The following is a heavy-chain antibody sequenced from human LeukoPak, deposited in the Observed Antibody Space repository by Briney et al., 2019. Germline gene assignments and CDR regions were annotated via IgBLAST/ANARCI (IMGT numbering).Heavy chain of an antibody. V-gene: IGHV3-30*04. J-gene: IGHJ6*03. CDR2: ISYDGSNK. CDR1: GFTFSSYA. CDR3: ARVISPYDFWSGLANAMDV. D-gene: IGHD3-3*01. Sequence: GSLRLSCAASGFTFSSYAMHWVRQAPAKGLEWGAVISYDGSNKYYADSVKGRFTISRDNSKNTLYLQMNSLRAEDTAVYYCARVISPYDFWSGLANAMDVWGKGTTVTVSS.